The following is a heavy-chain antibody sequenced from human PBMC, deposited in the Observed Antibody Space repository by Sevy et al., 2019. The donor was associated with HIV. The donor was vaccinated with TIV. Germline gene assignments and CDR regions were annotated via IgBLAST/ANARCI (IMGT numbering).Heavy chain of an antibody. CDR2: IKKDGSEK. V-gene: IGHV3-7*03. CDR1: GFTFSTYW. J-gene: IGHJ6*02. CDR3: ARDCSSSSCLWGMDV. D-gene: IGHD2-2*01. Sequence: GGSLRLSCAASGFTFSTYWMSWVRQAPGKGLEWVANIKKDGSEKYYVDSEKGRFTISRDNAKNSLYLQMNSLRAEDTAVYYCARDCSSSSCLWGMDVWGQGTTVTVSS.